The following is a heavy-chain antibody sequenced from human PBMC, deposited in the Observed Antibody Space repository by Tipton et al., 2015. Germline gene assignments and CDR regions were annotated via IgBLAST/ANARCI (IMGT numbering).Heavy chain of an antibody. CDR3: ARTDALGHFDY. Sequence: TLSLTCTVSGGSISSYYWSWIRQPPGKGLEWIGYIYYSGSTNYNPSLKSRLTISVDTSKNQFSLRLSSVTAADTAVYFCARTDALGHFDYWGLGTLVTVSS. CDR1: GGSISSYY. V-gene: IGHV4-59*01. J-gene: IGHJ4*02. CDR2: IYYSGST. D-gene: IGHD2-8*01.